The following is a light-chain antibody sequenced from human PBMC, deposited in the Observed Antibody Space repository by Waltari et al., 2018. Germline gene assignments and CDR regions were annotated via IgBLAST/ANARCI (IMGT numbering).Light chain of an antibody. J-gene: IGLJ2*01. Sequence: QSALTQPRSVSGSPGQSVPISCTGTSSDAGCDNLFSRYQHHPGKVPKPMIYAVTKRPSGVPDRFSGSKSGNTASLTISGLQAEDEADYYCCSYAGGYTLGVFGGGTKLTVL. CDR1: SSDAGCDNL. CDR3: CSYAGGYTLGV. V-gene: IGLV2-11*01. CDR2: AVT.